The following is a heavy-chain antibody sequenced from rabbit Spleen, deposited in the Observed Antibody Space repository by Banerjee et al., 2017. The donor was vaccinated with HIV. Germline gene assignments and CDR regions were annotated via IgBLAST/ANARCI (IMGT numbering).Heavy chain of an antibody. CDR2: IDTGSSGFT. Sequence: QSLEESGGDLVKPGASLTLTCIASGVSFSGNSYMCWVRQAPGKGLERIVCIDTGSSGFTYFASWAKGRFTISKTSSTTVTLQMTSLTAADTATYFCARDTGSSFSSYGMDLWGQGTLVTVS. CDR3: ARDTGSSFSSYGMDL. J-gene: IGHJ6*01. D-gene: IGHD8-1*01. CDR1: GVSFSGNSY. V-gene: IGHV1S40*01.